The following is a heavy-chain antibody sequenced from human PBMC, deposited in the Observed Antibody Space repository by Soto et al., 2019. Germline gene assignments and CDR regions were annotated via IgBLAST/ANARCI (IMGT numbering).Heavy chain of an antibody. V-gene: IGHV3-48*01. J-gene: IGHJ6*02. CDR3: ARYDSSGYYWPYYYYGMDV. D-gene: IGHD3-22*01. CDR1: GFTFSSYS. CDR2: ISSSSSII. Sequence: GGSLRLSCAASGFTFSSYSMNWVRQAPGKGLEWVSYISSSSSIIHYADSVKGRFTISRDNAKNSLNLQMNSLRAEDTAVYYCARYDSSGYYWPYYYYGMDVWGQGTTVTVS.